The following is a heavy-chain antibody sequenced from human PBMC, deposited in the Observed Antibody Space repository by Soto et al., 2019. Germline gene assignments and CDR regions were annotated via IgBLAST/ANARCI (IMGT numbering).Heavy chain of an antibody. CDR3: ATGSSGWYFSDRYYFDY. J-gene: IGHJ4*02. CDR2: IIPIFGTA. V-gene: IGHV1-69*01. D-gene: IGHD6-19*01. Sequence: QVQLVQSGAEVKKPGSSVKVSCKASGGTFSSYAISWVRQAPGQGLEWMGGIIPIFGTANYAQKFQGRVTITADESTSTAYMELSSLRSEDTAVYYCATGSSGWYFSDRYYFDYWGQGTLVTVSS. CDR1: GGTFSSYA.